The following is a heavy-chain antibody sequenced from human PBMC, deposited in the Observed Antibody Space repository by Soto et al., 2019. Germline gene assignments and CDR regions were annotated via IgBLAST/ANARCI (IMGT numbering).Heavy chain of an antibody. D-gene: IGHD6-19*01. CDR2: MSYDGSNK. Sequence: QVQLVESGGGVVQPGRSLRLSCAASGFTFSSYAMHWVRQAPGKGLEWVAVMSYDGSNKYYADSVKGRFTISRDNSKNTLYMQMNSLRAEDTAVYYCARDTSPYSIVWHNRHFDSWGPGTLVTVSS. J-gene: IGHJ4*01. CDR3: ARDTSPYSIVWHNRHFDS. V-gene: IGHV3-30-3*01. CDR1: GFTFSSYA.